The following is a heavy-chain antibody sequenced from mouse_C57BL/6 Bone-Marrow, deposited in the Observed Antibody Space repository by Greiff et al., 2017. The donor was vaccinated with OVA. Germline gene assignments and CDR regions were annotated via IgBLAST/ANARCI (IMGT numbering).Heavy chain of an antibody. CDR3: ALITTVVGAY. Sequence: SGPELVKPGASVKIPCKASGYTFTDYNMDWVKQSHGKSLEWIGDINPNNGGTIYNQKFKGKATLTVDKSSSTAYMELRSLTSEDTAVYYCALITTVVGAYWGQGTLVTVSA. D-gene: IGHD1-1*01. V-gene: IGHV1-18*01. CDR1: GYTFTDYN. J-gene: IGHJ3*01. CDR2: INPNNGGT.